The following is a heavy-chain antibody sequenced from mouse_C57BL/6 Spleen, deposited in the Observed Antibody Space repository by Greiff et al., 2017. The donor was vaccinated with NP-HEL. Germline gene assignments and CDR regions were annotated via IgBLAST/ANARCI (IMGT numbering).Heavy chain of an antibody. CDR3: AREEDDGYYGPLFAY. CDR1: GYSFTGYF. V-gene: IGHV1-20*01. J-gene: IGHJ3*01. Sequence: VQLQQSGPELVKPGDSVKISCKASGYSFTGYFMNWVMQSHGKSLEWIGRINPCNGDTFYNQKFKGKATLTVDKSSSTAHMELRRLTSEDSAVYYCAREEDDGYYGPLFAYWGQGTLVTVSA. D-gene: IGHD2-3*01. CDR2: INPCNGDT.